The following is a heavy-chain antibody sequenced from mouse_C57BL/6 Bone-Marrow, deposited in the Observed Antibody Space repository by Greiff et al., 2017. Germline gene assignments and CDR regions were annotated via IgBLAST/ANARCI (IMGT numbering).Heavy chain of an antibody. D-gene: IGHD2-3*01. CDR3: ARWLLHWYFDV. V-gene: IGHV1-59*01. CDR2: IDPSDSYT. CDR1: GYTFTSYW. Sequence: QVQLQQSGAELVRPGTSVKLSCKASGYTFTSYWMHWVKQRPGQGLEWIGVIDPSDSYTNYNQKFKGKATLTVDTSSSTAYMQLSSLTSEDSAVYYCARWLLHWYFDVWGTGTTVTVSS. J-gene: IGHJ1*03.